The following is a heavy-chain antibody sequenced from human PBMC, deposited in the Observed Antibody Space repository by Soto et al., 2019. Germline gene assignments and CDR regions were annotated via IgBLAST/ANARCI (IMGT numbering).Heavy chain of an antibody. D-gene: IGHD6-13*01. CDR3: ARHGAYSTSVYYYYGMDV. J-gene: IGHJ6*02. Sequence: AETLSLTCTVSGGSISSTVYYWVCIGQRPGKGLELIGSSNYGGPTYYSPSLQSRVTISLDTAKNHFSLNLRSVTAADTAVYYCARHGAYSTSVYYYYGMDVWGQGTTVTVSS. V-gene: IGHV4-39*01. CDR1: GGSISSTVYY. CDR2: SNYGGPT.